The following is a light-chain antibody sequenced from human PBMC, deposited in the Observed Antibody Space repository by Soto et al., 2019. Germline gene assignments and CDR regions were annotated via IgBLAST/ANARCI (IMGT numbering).Light chain of an antibody. Sequence: QSALTQPASVSGSPGKSITISCTGTSSDVGGYNYVSWYQHHPDKAPKLMIYDVRYRPSGVSGRFSGSKSGNTASLTISGLQAEDEADYYCSSYTSISTLWVFGTGTKLTVL. CDR2: DVR. CDR1: SSDVGGYNY. J-gene: IGLJ1*01. V-gene: IGLV2-14*03. CDR3: SSYTSISTLWV.